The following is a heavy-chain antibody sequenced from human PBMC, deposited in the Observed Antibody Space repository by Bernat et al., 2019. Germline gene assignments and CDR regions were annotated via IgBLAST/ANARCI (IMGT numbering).Heavy chain of an antibody. CDR1: GFSLDTSGIR. J-gene: IGHJ4*02. CDR3: ARTLAAAGAYYFDY. D-gene: IGHD6-13*01. Sequence: QVTLKESGPALVKPTQTLTLTCTFSGFSLDTSGIRMSWIRQPPGKILEWLARIDWDDDKFYSTSLRTRLTISKDTSKNQVVLTMTDMDPADTATYYCARTLAAAGAYYFDYWGQGTLVTVSS. CDR2: IDWDDDK. V-gene: IGHV2-70*04.